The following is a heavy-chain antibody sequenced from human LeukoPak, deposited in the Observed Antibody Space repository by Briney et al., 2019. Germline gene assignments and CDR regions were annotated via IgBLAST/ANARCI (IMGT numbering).Heavy chain of an antibody. J-gene: IGHJ4*02. CDR3: ARFRGEAAVTGDY. Sequence: SEALSLTCTVSGGSISSYYWSWIRQPPGKGLEWIGYIYYSGSTNYNPSLKSRVTISVDTSKNQFSLKLSSVTAADTAVYYCARFRGEAAVTGDYWGQETLVTVSS. CDR1: GGSISSYY. D-gene: IGHD6-13*01. CDR2: IYYSGST. V-gene: IGHV4-59*08.